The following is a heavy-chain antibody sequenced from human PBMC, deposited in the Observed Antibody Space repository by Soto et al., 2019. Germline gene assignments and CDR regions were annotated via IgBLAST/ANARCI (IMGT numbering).Heavy chain of an antibody. CDR2: ISWNSGSI. CDR3: AKDIVASAGFRAFDY. J-gene: IGHJ4*02. D-gene: IGHD6-13*01. Sequence: GGSLRLSCAASGFTFDDYAMHWVRQAPGKGLEWVSGISWNSGSIGYAYADSVKGRFTISRDNAKNSLYLQMNSLRAADTALYYCAKDIVASAGFRAFDYWGQGTLVTVSS. V-gene: IGHV3-9*01. CDR1: GFTFDDYA.